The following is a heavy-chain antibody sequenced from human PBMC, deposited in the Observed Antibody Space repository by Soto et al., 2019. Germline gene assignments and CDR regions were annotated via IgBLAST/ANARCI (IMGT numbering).Heavy chain of an antibody. D-gene: IGHD1-7*01. Sequence: EVHLVESGGGLVQPGGSLRLSCAGSGFTFSDYYIDWVRQAPGKGLEWVGRSRDKGNSYSTDYAASVKGSFSVSRDTSKFSLLLQMNCLKADDTVLYYCARSVPGTTSFDSWGEGTLVTGSS. V-gene: IGHV3-72*01. CDR2: SRDKGNSYST. J-gene: IGHJ4*02. CDR1: GFTFSDYY. CDR3: ARSVPGTTSFDS.